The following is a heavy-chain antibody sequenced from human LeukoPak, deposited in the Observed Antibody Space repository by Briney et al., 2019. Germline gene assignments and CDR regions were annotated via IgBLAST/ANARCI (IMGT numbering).Heavy chain of an antibody. CDR3: ARDQRSPITMIVDR. D-gene: IGHD3-22*01. J-gene: IGHJ5*02. CDR1: GGSVTSYY. Sequence: SETLALTCSVSGGSVTSYYWNWVRQTPGKGLEWIGYISSSETTDYGPSFKSRVTMSLDTSKSQFSLKLSSVTAADTAVYYCARDQRSPITMIVDRWGQGTLVTVSS. CDR2: ISSSETT. V-gene: IGHV4-59*02.